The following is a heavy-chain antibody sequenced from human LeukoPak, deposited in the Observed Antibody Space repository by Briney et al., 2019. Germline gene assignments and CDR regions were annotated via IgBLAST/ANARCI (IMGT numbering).Heavy chain of an antibody. CDR2: ISWNSGSI. V-gene: IGHV3-9*01. J-gene: IGHJ6*02. CDR3: VAAGSTRRDYYYYGMDV. D-gene: IGHD6-13*01. Sequence: PGRSLRLSCAASGFTFDDYAMHWVRQAPGKGLEWVSGISWNSGSIGYADSVKGRFTISRDNAKNSLYLQMNSLRAEDTAVYYCVAAGSTRRDYYYYGMDVWGQGTTVTVSS. CDR1: GFTFDDYA.